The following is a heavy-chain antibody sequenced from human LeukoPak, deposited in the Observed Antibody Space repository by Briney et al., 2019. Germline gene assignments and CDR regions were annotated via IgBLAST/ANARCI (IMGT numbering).Heavy chain of an antibody. V-gene: IGHV3-64*01. J-gene: IGHJ5*02. Sequence: GGSLRLSCAASGFTFSSYSMYWVRQAPGKGLEYVSAISSNGGSTYYANSVKGRFTISRDNSKNTLYLQMGSLRGEDMAVYYCARLIGWSRFDPWGQGALVTVSS. D-gene: IGHD6-19*01. CDR1: GFTFSSYS. CDR2: ISSNGGST. CDR3: ARLIGWSRFDP.